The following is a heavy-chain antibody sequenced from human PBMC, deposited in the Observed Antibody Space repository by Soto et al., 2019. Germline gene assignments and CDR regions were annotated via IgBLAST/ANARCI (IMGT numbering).Heavy chain of an antibody. CDR2: IKQDGSEK. Sequence: GGSLRLSCAASGFTFSSYWMSWVRQAPGKGLEWVANIKQDGSEKYYVDSVKGRFTISRDNAKNSLYLQMNSLRAEDTAVYYCARVLRIAAAGTCDYWGQGTLVTVSS. CDR3: ARVLRIAAAGTCDY. CDR1: GFTFSSYW. J-gene: IGHJ4*02. D-gene: IGHD6-13*01. V-gene: IGHV3-7*05.